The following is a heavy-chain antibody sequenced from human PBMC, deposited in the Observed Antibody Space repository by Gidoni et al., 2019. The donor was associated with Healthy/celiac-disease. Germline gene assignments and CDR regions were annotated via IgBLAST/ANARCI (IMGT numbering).Heavy chain of an antibody. CDR1: GFTFSSYS. CDR2: ISSSSSYI. CDR3: ARGYSSSWLGGFDY. J-gene: IGHJ4*02. Sequence: EVQLVESGGGLVKPGGSLRLSCAASGFTFSSYSMNWVRQAPGKGLEWVSSISSSSSYIYYADSVKGRFTISRDNAKNSLYLQMNSLSAEDTAVYYCARGYSSSWLGGFDYWGQGTLVTVSS. D-gene: IGHD6-13*01. V-gene: IGHV3-21*01.